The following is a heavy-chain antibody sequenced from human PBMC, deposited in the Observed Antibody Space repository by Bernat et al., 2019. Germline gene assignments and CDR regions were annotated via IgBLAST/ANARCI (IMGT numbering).Heavy chain of an antibody. J-gene: IGHJ4*02. CDR2: IKSKTDGGTT. Sequence: EVQLVESGGGLVKPGGSLRLSCAASGFTFSNAWMSWVRQAPGKGLEWVGRIKSKTDGGTTDYAAPVKGRFTISRDDSKNTLYLQMNSLKTEDTAVYYCTTDPLGYCNGGVCSLFDYWGQGTLVTVSS. CDR1: GFTFSNAW. V-gene: IGHV3-15*01. CDR3: TTDPLGYCNGGVCSLFDY. D-gene: IGHD2-8*02.